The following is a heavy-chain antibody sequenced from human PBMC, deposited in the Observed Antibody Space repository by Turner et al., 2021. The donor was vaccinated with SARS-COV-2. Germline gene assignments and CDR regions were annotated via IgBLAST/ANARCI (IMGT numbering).Heavy chain of an antibody. Sequence: QVQLVQSGAEVKKPRSSVTVSCKSSGGTFNTYAISWVRQAPGQGLEWTGGIIPIFGTANYAPKFQGSVTITADEATSTAYMELSSLRSEDTAVYFCARARGVDYYDSSGQRFDPWGQGTLVTVSS. CDR2: IIPIFGTA. CDR3: ARARGVDYYDSSGQRFDP. V-gene: IGHV1-69*01. CDR1: GGTFNTYA. D-gene: IGHD3-22*01. J-gene: IGHJ5*02.